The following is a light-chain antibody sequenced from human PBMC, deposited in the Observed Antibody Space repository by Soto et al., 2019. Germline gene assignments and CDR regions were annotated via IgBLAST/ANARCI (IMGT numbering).Light chain of an antibody. V-gene: IGLV3-21*04. CDR2: YDN. Sequence: YELTQPPSVSVAPGKTARITCGGNNIGSKSVHWYQQRPGQAPVLVIYYDNDRPSGIPERFSGSNSGNTATLTISRVEAGDEADYYCQVWDSSSDPGIFGGGTKLTVL. CDR1: NIGSKS. CDR3: QVWDSSSDPGI. J-gene: IGLJ2*01.